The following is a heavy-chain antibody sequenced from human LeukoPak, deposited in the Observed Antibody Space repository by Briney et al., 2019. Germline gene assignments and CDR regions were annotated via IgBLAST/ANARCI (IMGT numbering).Heavy chain of an antibody. V-gene: IGHV3-7*01. J-gene: IGHJ5*02. D-gene: IGHD1-26*01. CDR1: GFTFRSDW. CDR2: IKHDLSET. Sequence: GGSLRLSCAASGFTFRSDWMSWVRQAPGKGLEWVATIKHDLSETHYGDSVKGRFIVSRDNPKNSLFLQMNSLRAEDTALYFCAKWDFFGDYFSFDPRGQGTRVTVSS. CDR3: AKWDFFGDYFSFDP.